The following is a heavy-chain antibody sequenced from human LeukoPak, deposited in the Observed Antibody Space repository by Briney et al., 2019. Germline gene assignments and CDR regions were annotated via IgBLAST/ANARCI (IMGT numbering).Heavy chain of an antibody. J-gene: IGHJ4*02. D-gene: IGHD2-15*01. Sequence: GASVKVSCKASGYTFTGYYMHWVRQAPGQGLEWMGWINPNSGGTNYAQKFQGRVTMTTDTSTSTASMELRSLRSDDTAVYYCARPRKCSGGSCYYDYWGQGTLVTVSS. CDR2: INPNSGGT. CDR3: ARPRKCSGGSCYYDY. V-gene: IGHV1-2*02. CDR1: GYTFTGYY.